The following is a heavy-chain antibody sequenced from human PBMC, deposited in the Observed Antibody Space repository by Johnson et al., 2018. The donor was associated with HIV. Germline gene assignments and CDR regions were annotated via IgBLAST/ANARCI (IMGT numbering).Heavy chain of an antibody. CDR1: GFAFSSYA. CDR2: ISNNGDST. V-gene: IGHV3-64*01. J-gene: IGHJ3*02. D-gene: IGHD5-12*01. CDR3: ARDLRYSGYEYAFDI. Sequence: VQLVESGGGVVQPGRSLRLSCAASGFAFSSYAMHWVRQAPGKGLEYFSAISNNGDSTYYANSVNDRFTISRDNSKNTLYLQMNSLRAEDTAVYYCARDLRYSGYEYAFDIWGQGTMVTVSS.